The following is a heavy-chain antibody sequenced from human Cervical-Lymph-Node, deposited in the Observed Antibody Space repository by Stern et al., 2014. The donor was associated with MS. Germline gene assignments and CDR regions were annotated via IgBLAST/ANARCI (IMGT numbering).Heavy chain of an antibody. CDR3: ARDYEDTSMLFDH. V-gene: IGHV3-30*03. Sequence: VQFGESGGAVVQPGRFLRLFSATYGFTFSSYGMHLVRQAPDKGLEWVTVISYDGNHKYYAASVKGRFTISRDNSKNTLHLQMNSVTPDDTAIYYCARDYEDTSMLFDHWGQGTLVTVSS. CDR1: GFTFSSYG. D-gene: IGHD2-8*01. J-gene: IGHJ4*02. CDR2: ISYDGNHK.